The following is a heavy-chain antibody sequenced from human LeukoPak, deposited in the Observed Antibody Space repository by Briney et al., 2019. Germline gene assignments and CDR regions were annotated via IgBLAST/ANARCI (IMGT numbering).Heavy chain of an antibody. CDR2: IYSGGST. J-gene: IGHJ6*03. V-gene: IGHV3-53*01. CDR1: GFTVSSNY. D-gene: IGHD3-10*01. CDR3: ASGSGSYRTPYYYMDV. Sequence: GGSLRLSCAASGFTVSSNYMSWVRQAPGKGLEWVSVIYSGGSTYYADSVKGRFTISRDNSKNTLYLQMNSLRAEDTAVFYCASGSGSYRTPYYYMDVWGTGTTVTVS.